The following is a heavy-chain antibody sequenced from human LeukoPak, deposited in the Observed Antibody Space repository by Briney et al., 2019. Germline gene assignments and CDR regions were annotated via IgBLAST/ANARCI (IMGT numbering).Heavy chain of an antibody. CDR1: GGYISSSSYY. J-gene: IGHJ4*02. CDR3: ARTSRGGSDSWDPYYFDY. Sequence: SETLSLTCTVSGGYISSSSYYWGWIRQSPGKGLEWIGSVYYRGSTYYNPSLKSRVTISVDTSKNQFSLKLNSVTAADTAVYYCARTSRGGSDSWDPYYFDYWGQGTLVTVSS. V-gene: IGHV4-39*01. D-gene: IGHD6-13*01. CDR2: VYYRGST.